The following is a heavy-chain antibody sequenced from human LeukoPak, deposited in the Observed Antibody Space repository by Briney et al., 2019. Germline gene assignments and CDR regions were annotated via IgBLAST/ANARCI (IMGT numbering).Heavy chain of an antibody. J-gene: IGHJ4*02. D-gene: IGHD3-22*01. Sequence: GGSLRLSCAASGFTFSSYSMNWVRQAPGKGLEWVSSISSSGSYIYYADSVKGRFTISRDNAKNSLYLQMNSLRAEDTAVYYCARDLYRIVVVPHYFGYWGQGTLVTVSS. V-gene: IGHV3-21*01. CDR2: ISSSGSYI. CDR1: GFTFSSYS. CDR3: ARDLYRIVVVPHYFGY.